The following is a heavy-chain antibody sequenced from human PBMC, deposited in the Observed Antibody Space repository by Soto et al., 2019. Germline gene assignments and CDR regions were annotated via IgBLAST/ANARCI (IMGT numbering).Heavy chain of an antibody. CDR2: IYYSGST. D-gene: IGHD3-3*01. Sequence: PSETLSLTCTVSGGSVSSGSYYWSWIRQPPGKGLEWIGYIYYSGSTNYNPSLKSRVTISVDTSKNQFSLKLSSVTAADTAVYYCARGTYDDFWSGYWDAFDIWGQGTMVTV. V-gene: IGHV4-61*01. CDR1: GGSVSSGSYY. CDR3: ARGTYDDFWSGYWDAFDI. J-gene: IGHJ3*02.